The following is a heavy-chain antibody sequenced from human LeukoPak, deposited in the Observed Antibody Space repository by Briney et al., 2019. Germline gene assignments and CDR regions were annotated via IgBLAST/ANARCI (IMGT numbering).Heavy chain of an antibody. J-gene: IGHJ4*02. Sequence: SETLSLTCTVSGGSISSYYWSWIRQPPGKGLEWIGYIYHSGSTYYNPSLKSRVTISVDRSKNQFSLKLSSVTAADTAVYYCARGGNSGYFDYWGQGTLVTVSS. V-gene: IGHV4-59*12. D-gene: IGHD4-23*01. CDR2: IYHSGST. CDR1: GGSISSYY. CDR3: ARGGNSGYFDY.